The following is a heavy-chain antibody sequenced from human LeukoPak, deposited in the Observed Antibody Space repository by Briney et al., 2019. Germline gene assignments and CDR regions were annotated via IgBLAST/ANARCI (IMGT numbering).Heavy chain of an antibody. Sequence: SVKVSCKASGGTFSSYAFSWVRQAPGQGLEWMGGIIPIFGTSNYAQKFQGRVTMTRDTSTSTVYMELSSLRSEDTAVYYCARESSSSAFDYWGQGTLVTVSS. J-gene: IGHJ4*02. V-gene: IGHV1-69*05. D-gene: IGHD6-6*01. CDR2: IIPIFGTS. CDR1: GGTFSSYA. CDR3: ARESSSSAFDY.